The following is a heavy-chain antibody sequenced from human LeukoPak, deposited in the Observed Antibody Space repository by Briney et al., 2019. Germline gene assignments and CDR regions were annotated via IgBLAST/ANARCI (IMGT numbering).Heavy chain of an antibody. CDR1: GGSSSSYY. D-gene: IGHD3-10*01. J-gene: IGHJ3*02. CDR3: ARDLGDYYGSGSYSAFDI. V-gene: IGHV4-59*01. CDR2: IYYSGST. Sequence: SETLSLTCTVSGGSSSSYYWSWIRQPPGKGLEWIGYIYYSGSTNYNPSLKSRVTISVDTSKNQFSLKLSSVTAADTAVYYCARDLGDYYGSGSYSAFDIWGQGTMVTVSS.